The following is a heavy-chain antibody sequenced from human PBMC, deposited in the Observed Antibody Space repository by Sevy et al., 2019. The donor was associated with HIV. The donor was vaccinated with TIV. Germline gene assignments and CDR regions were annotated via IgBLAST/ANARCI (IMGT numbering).Heavy chain of an antibody. V-gene: IGHV1-69*13. J-gene: IGHJ4*02. Sequence: ASVKVSCKASGGTFSSYAISWVRQAPGQGLEWMGGIIPIFGTANYAQKFQGRVTITADESTSKAYMELSSLRSEDTAVYYCARESLLYGDYPGDYFDYWGQGTLVTVSS. CDR1: GGTFSSYA. D-gene: IGHD4-17*01. CDR2: IIPIFGTA. CDR3: ARESLLYGDYPGDYFDY.